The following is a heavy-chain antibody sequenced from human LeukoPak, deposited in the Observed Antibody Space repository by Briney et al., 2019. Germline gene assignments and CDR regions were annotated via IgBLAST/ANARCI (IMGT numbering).Heavy chain of an antibody. CDR3: ARQGNYGSGSYVRDAFDI. CDR2: ISYDGSNK. Sequence: HPGGSLRLSCAASGFTFSSYAMHWVRQAPGKGLEWVAVISYDGSNKYYADSVKGRFTISRDNSKNTVYLQMDSLRAEDTAVYYCARQGNYGSGSYVRDAFDIWGQGTMVTVSS. CDR1: GFTFSSYA. D-gene: IGHD3-10*01. V-gene: IGHV3-30-3*01. J-gene: IGHJ3*02.